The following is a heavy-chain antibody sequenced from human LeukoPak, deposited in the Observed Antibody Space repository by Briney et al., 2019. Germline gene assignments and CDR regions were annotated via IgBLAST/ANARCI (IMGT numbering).Heavy chain of an antibody. CDR3: AKGQYYDSSGYNYLDY. D-gene: IGHD3-22*01. CDR1: GGSFSGYY. CDR2: INHSGST. J-gene: IGHJ4*02. Sequence: SETLSLTCAVYGGSFSGYYWSWIRQPPGKGLEWIGEINHSGSTNYNPSLKSRVTISVDTSKNQFSLKLSSVTAADTAVYYCAKGQYYDSSGYNYLDYWGQGTLVTVSS. V-gene: IGHV4-34*01.